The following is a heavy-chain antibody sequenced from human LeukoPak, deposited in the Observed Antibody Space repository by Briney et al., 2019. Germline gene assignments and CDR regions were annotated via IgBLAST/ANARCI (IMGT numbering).Heavy chain of an antibody. Sequence: PGRSLRLSWAAAAFTVSTYAMHSVRQEAGKWLEWVAVISYDGTNTYYADSVKGRFTISRDNSKNTLYLQMHSLRAEDTAVYYCARDLASYGMDVWGQGTTVTVSS. CDR3: ARDLASYGMDV. J-gene: IGHJ6*02. CDR2: ISYDGTNT. CDR1: AFTVSTYA. V-gene: IGHV3-30-3*01.